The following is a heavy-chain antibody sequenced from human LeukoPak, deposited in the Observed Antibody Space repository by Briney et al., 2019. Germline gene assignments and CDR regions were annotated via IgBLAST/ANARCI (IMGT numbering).Heavy chain of an antibody. Sequence: SETLSLTCAVYGGSFSGYYWSWIRQPPGKGLEWMGEINHSGSTNYNPSLKSRVTISVDTSKNQFSLKLSSVTAADTAVYYCARGFRSSSWGYYYYYMDVWGKGTTVTISS. CDR1: GGSFSGYY. CDR3: ARGFRSSSWGYYYYYMDV. CDR2: INHSGST. J-gene: IGHJ6*03. D-gene: IGHD6-13*01. V-gene: IGHV4-34*01.